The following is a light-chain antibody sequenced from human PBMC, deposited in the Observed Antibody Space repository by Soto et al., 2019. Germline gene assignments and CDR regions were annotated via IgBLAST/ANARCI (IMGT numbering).Light chain of an antibody. V-gene: IGKV3-11*01. CDR3: QQRGDWPPIT. CDR1: QSVGTF. CDR2: NAS. J-gene: IGKJ5*01. Sequence: EIVLTQSPATLSLSPGERASLSCRASQSVGTFLAWFQQKPGQPPRLLIYNASNRTTGIPARFSGSGSGTDFTLTISSLEPEDFAVYYCQQRGDWPPITFGQGTRLEIK.